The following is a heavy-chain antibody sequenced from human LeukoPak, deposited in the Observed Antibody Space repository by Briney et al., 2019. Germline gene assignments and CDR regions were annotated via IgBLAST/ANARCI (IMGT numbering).Heavy chain of an antibody. D-gene: IGHD5-12*01. V-gene: IGHV4-34*01. CDR3: ARQKWLRQKTFDY. CDR2: INHSGST. J-gene: IGHJ4*02. Sequence: PSETLSLTCTVSGGSISRYYWSWIRQPPGKGLEWIGEINHSGSTNYNPSLKSRVTISVDTSKNQFSLKLSSVTAADTAVYYCARQKWLRQKTFDYWGQGTLVTVSS. CDR1: GGSISRYY.